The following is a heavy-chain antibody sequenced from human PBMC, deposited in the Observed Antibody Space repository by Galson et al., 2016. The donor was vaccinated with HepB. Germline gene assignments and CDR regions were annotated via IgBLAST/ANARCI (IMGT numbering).Heavy chain of an antibody. CDR3: TRGIIGGYDFDY. CDR1: GYTFTDYY. CDR2: INCKSGGT. V-gene: IGHV1-2*02. Sequence: SVKVSCKASGYTFTDYYMHWVRQAPGQGPEWMGWINCKSGGTKFAPNFQDRVTMTRDTSISTAYMELGRLRLDDSAVYYCTRGIIGGYDFDYWGQGALVTVSS. D-gene: IGHD3-16*01. J-gene: IGHJ4*02.